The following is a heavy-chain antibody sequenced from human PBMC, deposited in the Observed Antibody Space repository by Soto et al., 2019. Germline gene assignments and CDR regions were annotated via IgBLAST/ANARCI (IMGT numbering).Heavy chain of an antibody. CDR3: ARGDLDTDAFDI. J-gene: IGHJ3*02. CDR1: GGSINSYY. CDR2: IYYSGST. D-gene: IGHD3-16*01. Sequence: QVQLQESGPGLVKPSETLSLTCTVSGGSINSYYYSWFRQPPGKGLEWIGYIYYSGSTNYNPSLRSRVTISVDTSKNQFSLKLSSVTAADTVVYYCARGDLDTDAFDIWGQGTVVTVSS. V-gene: IGHV4-59*01.